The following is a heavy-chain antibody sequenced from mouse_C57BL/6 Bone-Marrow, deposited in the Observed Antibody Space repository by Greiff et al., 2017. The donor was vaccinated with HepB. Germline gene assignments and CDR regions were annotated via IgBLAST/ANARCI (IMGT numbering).Heavy chain of an antibody. J-gene: IGHJ4*01. V-gene: IGHV1-55*01. CDR1: GYTFTSYW. CDR2: FYPGSGST. CDR3: ARDDYDGRGLYYAMDY. D-gene: IGHD2-4*01. Sequence: VQLQQPGAELVKPGASVKMSCKASGYTFTSYWITWVKQRPGQGLVWIGDFYPGSGSTNYNEKLKSKATLTVDTYSSTAYMQLSSLTSEDSAVYYWARDDYDGRGLYYAMDYWGQGTSVTVSS.